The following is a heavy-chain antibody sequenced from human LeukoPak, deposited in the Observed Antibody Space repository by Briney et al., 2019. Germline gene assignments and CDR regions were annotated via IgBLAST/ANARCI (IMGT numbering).Heavy chain of an antibody. CDR3: TTPYYGSGKGY. CDR1: GLTFSNAW. J-gene: IGHJ4*02. V-gene: IGHV3-15*01. CDR2: IKSKTDGGTT. D-gene: IGHD3-10*01. Sequence: PGGSLRLSCAASGLTFSNAWMSWVRQAPGKGLEWVGRIKSKTDGGTTDYAAPVKGRFTISRDDSKSTLYLQMNSLKTEDAAVYYCTTPYYGSGKGYWGQGALVTVSS.